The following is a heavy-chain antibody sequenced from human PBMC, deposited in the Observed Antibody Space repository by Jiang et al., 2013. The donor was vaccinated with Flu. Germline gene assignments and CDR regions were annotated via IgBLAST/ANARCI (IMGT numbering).Heavy chain of an antibody. J-gene: IGHJ4*02. CDR1: GFTFRNYA. V-gene: IGHV3-33*01. D-gene: IGHD4-23*01. CDR2: IWADGSDE. Sequence: SLRLSCAASGFTFRNYAMHWVRQAPGKGLEWVAVIWADGSDEYYADSAKGRFTISRDNSKNTLYLEMNSLRAEDTAVYYCARGSYGHNSDFDYWGQGTLVTVSS. CDR3: ARGSYGHNSDFDY.